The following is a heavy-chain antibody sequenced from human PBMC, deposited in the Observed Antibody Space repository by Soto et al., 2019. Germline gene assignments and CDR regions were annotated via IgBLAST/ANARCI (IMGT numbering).Heavy chain of an antibody. D-gene: IGHD3-16*01. CDR2: ISSSSSYI. J-gene: IGHJ6*02. Sequence: EVQLVESGGGLVQPGGSLRLSCAASGFTFSSYSMNWVRQAPGKGLEWVSSISSSSSYIYYADSVKGRFTISRDNAKNSLYLQMNSLRAEDTAAYYCARDLLVTFGGASGMDVWGQGTTVTVSS. V-gene: IGHV3-21*01. CDR1: GFTFSSYS. CDR3: ARDLLVTFGGASGMDV.